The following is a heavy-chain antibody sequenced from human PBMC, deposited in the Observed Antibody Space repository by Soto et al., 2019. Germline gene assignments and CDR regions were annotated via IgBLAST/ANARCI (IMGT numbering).Heavy chain of an antibody. CDR2: ISYDGSNK. J-gene: IGHJ6*02. D-gene: IGHD6-19*01. CDR1: GFTFSSYA. V-gene: IGHV3-30-3*01. Sequence: PGGSLRLSCAASGFTFSSYAMHWVRQAPGKGLEWVAVISYDGSNKHYADSVKGRFTISRDNSKNTLYLQMNSLRAEDTAVYYCARDRAVAGFRYYYYYGMDVWGQGTTVTVSS. CDR3: ARDRAVAGFRYYYYYGMDV.